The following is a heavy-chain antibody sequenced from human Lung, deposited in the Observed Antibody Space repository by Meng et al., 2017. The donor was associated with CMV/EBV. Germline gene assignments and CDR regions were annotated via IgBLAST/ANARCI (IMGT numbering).Heavy chain of an antibody. CDR3: ASLLGYCSSTSCYEGNYYFDY. Sequence: SXXVSXXASGYTFTGYYMHWVRQAPGQGLEWMGWINPNSGGTNYAQKFQGRVTMTRDTSISTAYMELSRLRSDDTAVYYCASLLGYCSSTSCYEGNYYFDYWXQGTLVTVSS. J-gene: IGHJ4*02. CDR1: GYTFTGYY. D-gene: IGHD2-2*01. CDR2: INPNSGGT. V-gene: IGHV1-2*02.